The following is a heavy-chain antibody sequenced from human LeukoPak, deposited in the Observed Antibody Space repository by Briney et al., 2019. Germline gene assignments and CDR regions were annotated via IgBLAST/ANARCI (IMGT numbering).Heavy chain of an antibody. Sequence: GGSLRLSCVVSGITLSNYGMSWVRQAPGKGLEWVSDISERGGSTNYADSMKGRFIISRDTSKNTVYLQMNSLRVEDTAVYFCAKRGIVIRAVIIIGFHKEAYYFDYWGQGILVTVSS. CDR3: AKRGIVIRAVIIIGFHKEAYYFDY. CDR1: GITLSNYG. CDR2: ISERGGST. D-gene: IGHD3-10*01. V-gene: IGHV3-23*01. J-gene: IGHJ4*02.